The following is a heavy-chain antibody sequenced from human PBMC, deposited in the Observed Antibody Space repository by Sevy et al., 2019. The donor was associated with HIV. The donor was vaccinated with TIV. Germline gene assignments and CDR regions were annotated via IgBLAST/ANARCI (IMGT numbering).Heavy chain of an antibody. CDR2: IRSKDYGGAT. V-gene: IGHV3-49*03. J-gene: IGHJ4*02. CDR3: TRGYYYDSSGYSDY. D-gene: IGHD3-22*01. Sequence: GGSLRLSCTGSGFTFGDYAMSWFRQAPGMRLEWVGFIRSKDYGGATEYAASVKGRFTISRDDSKSIADLQMNSLKTGDTAVYYCTRGYYYDSSGYSDYWGQGTLVTVSS. CDR1: GFTFGDYA.